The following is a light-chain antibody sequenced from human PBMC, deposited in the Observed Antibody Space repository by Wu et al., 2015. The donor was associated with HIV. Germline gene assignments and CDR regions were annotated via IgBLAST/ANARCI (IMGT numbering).Light chain of an antibody. Sequence: EIVLTQSPGTLSLSPGERATLSCRTSENIRNNFLAWYQQRAGQAPRLLFYGASSRATGTPDRFSGSGSGTDFTLTITRLEPEDVAVYYCQQYGGSPDTFGPGTRVDIK. CDR1: ENIRNNF. CDR2: GAS. J-gene: IGKJ3*01. V-gene: IGKV3-20*01. CDR3: QQYGGSPDT.